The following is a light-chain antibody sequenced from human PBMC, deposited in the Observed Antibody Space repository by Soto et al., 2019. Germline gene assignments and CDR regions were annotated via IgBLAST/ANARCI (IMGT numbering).Light chain of an antibody. CDR2: EVS. CDR3: SSYKTRSSYV. V-gene: IGLV2-8*01. CDR1: SSDVGGYNY. J-gene: IGLJ1*01. Sequence: QSVLTQPPSASGSPGQSVTISCTGTSSDVGGYNYVSWYQQLPGKAPKLMIYEVSKRPSGVPDRFSGSKSGNTASLTVSGLQDDDEADYYCSSYKTRSSYVFGTGTKVTV.